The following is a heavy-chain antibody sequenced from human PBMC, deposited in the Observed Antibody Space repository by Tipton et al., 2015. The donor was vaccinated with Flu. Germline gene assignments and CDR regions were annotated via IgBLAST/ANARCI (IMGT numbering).Heavy chain of an antibody. D-gene: IGHD3-10*01. CDR1: GFTFSSYD. Sequence: AASGFTFSSYDMHWVRQATGKGLEWVSAIGTAGDTYYPGSVKGRFTISRENAKNSLYLQMNSLRAGDTAVYYCARGGFGGSGSHFDYWGQGTLVTVSS. CDR2: IGTAGDT. V-gene: IGHV3-13*01. J-gene: IGHJ4*02. CDR3: ARGGFGGSGSHFDY.